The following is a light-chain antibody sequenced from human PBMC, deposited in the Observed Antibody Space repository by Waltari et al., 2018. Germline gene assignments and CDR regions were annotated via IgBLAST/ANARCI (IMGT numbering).Light chain of an antibody. CDR3: ATWDDSLNAWV. V-gene: IGLV1-47*01. CDR2: RSY. Sequence: QSVLTQSPSASGTSGQRVTVSCSGSSSNIGANYVYWYQQFPGTAPRLLIYRSYQRPSGVPDRFSGSKSGTSASRAISGLRSEDEADYYCATWDDSLNAWVFGGGTRLTAL. CDR1: SSNIGANY. J-gene: IGLJ3*02.